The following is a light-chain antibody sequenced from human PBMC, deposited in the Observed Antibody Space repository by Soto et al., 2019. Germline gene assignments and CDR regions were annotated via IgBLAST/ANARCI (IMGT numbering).Light chain of an antibody. V-gene: IGLV2-23*02. CDR3: CSYAGSSYV. CDR1: SSDVGSYNL. J-gene: IGLJ1*01. CDR2: EVS. Sequence: QSALTQPASVSGSPGQSISISCTGTSSDVGSYNLVSWYQQHPGKAAKLMIYEVSKRPSGVSNCFSGSKSGNTASLTISGLQAEDEADYYCCSYAGSSYVFGTGTKLTVL.